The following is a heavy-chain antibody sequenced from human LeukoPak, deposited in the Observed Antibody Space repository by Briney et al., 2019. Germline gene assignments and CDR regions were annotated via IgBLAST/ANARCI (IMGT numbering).Heavy chain of an antibody. D-gene: IGHD6-19*01. CDR3: AVGRVAGSDY. CDR1: GGSISSSNCY. Sequence: SETLSLTCTVSGGSISSSNCYWGWIRQPPGKGLEWVGTIYYSGSTSYNPSLKSRVTISVDTSKNQFSLKLSSVTAADTAVYYCAVGRVAGSDYWGQGTLVTVSS. V-gene: IGHV4-39*07. CDR2: IYYSGST. J-gene: IGHJ4*02.